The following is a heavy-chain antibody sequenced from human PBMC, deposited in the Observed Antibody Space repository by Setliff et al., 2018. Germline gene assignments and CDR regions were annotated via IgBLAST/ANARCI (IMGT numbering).Heavy chain of an antibody. V-gene: IGHV4-38-2*02. D-gene: IGHD1-26*01. J-gene: IGHJ4*02. CDR1: GGSISSGYY. CDR3: ARGPRYSGSYYVNY. CDR2: IYHSGST. Sequence: SETLSLTCTVSGGSISSGYYWGWIRQPPGKGLEWIGSIYHSGSTYYNPSLKSRVTISVDTSKNQFSLKLSSVTAADTAVYYCARGPRYSGSYYVNYWGQGTLVTVSS.